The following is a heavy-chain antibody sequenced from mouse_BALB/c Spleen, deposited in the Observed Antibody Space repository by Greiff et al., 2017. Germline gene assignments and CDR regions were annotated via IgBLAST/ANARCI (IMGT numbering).Heavy chain of an antibody. CDR2: IDPANGNT. Sequence: EVQLQQSGAELVKPGASVKLSCTASGFNIKDTYMHWVKQRPEQGLEWIGRIDPANGNTKYDPKFQGKATITADTSSNTAYLQLSSLTSEDTAVYYCAEGRYFDVWGAGTTVTVSS. CDR3: AEGRYFDV. D-gene: IGHD3-3*01. J-gene: IGHJ1*01. V-gene: IGHV14-3*02. CDR1: GFNIKDTY.